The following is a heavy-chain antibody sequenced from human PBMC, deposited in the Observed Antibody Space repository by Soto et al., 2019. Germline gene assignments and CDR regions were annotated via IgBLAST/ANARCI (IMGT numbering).Heavy chain of an antibody. J-gene: IGHJ5*02. Sequence: SETLSLTCTVSGGSISSYYWSWIRQPAGKGPEWIGRIYTSGSTNYNPSLKSRVTMSVDTSKNQFSLKLSSVTAADTAVYYCARDFVAAAALNWFDPWGQGTLVTVSS. V-gene: IGHV4-4*07. D-gene: IGHD6-13*01. CDR3: ARDFVAAAALNWFDP. CDR2: IYTSGST. CDR1: GGSISSYY.